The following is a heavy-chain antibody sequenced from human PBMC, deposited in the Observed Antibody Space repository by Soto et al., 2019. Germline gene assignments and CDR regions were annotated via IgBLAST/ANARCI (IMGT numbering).Heavy chain of an antibody. CDR1: GYTFTHYH. J-gene: IGHJ1*01. Sequence: ASVKVSCKASGYTFTHYHVYWVRQAPGRGLEWLGMINPSGGSTTYAQNPQGRVTMTRDTSTNTVYMELSSLRSEDTAVYYCAREAINSSGFSRYFQHWGQGTLVTVSS. V-gene: IGHV1-46*01. D-gene: IGHD3-22*01. CDR2: INPSGGST. CDR3: AREAINSSGFSRYFQH.